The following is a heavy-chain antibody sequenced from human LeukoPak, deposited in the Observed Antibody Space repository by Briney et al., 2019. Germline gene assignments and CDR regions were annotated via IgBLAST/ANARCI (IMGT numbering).Heavy chain of an antibody. J-gene: IGHJ6*02. CDR3: AKEANDPGSYSYGMDV. D-gene: IGHD3-10*01. V-gene: IGHV3-30*18. CDR2: ISYDGSNK. Sequence: PGRSLRLSCAASGFTFSNYGMHWVRQAPGKGLEWVAGISYDGSNKCYADSVKGRFTISRDNSKNTLYLQMNSLRAEDTAVYYCAKEANDPGSYSYGMDVWGQGTTVTVSS. CDR1: GFTFSNYG.